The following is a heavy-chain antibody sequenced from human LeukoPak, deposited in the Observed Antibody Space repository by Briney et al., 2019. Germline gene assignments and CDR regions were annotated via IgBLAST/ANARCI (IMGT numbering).Heavy chain of an antibody. CDR3: ASGSSSWYAGWFDP. V-gene: IGHV4-34*01. CDR1: GGSFRGYY. J-gene: IGHJ5*02. D-gene: IGHD6-13*01. CDR2: INHSGRT. Sequence: SETLSLTCAVYGGSFRGYYWSWIRQPPGKGLEWIGEINHSGRTNYNPSLKSRVTISVDTSKNQFSLKLISVLAADTAVYYCASGSSSWYAGWFDPWGQGTLVTVSS.